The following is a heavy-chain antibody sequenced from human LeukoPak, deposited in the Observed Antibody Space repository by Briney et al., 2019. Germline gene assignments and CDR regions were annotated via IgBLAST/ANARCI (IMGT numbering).Heavy chain of an antibody. CDR2: IYTSGST. Sequence: SQTLSLTCTVSGGSISSGTYYWSWIRQPAGKGLEWIGRIYTSGSTNYNPSLKSRVTISVDTSKNQFSLNLSSVTAADTAVYYCARDRPRLRGYSYGYYYYMDVWGKGTTVTVSS. CDR1: GGSISSGTYY. V-gene: IGHV4-61*02. CDR3: ARDRPRLRGYSYGYYYYMDV. D-gene: IGHD5-18*01. J-gene: IGHJ6*03.